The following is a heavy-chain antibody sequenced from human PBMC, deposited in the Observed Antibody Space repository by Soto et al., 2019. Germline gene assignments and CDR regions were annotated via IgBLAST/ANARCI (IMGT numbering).Heavy chain of an antibody. D-gene: IGHD3-22*01. Sequence: ASVKVSCKASGYTFTSYAMHWVRQAPGQRLEWMGWINAGNGNTKYSQKFQGRVTITRDTSASAAYMELSSLRSEDTAMYYCALGSSSYYYERSGTEDFDYWGQGTLVTVSS. CDR1: GYTFTSYA. CDR3: ALGSSSYYYERSGTEDFDY. J-gene: IGHJ4*02. V-gene: IGHV1-3*01. CDR2: INAGNGNT.